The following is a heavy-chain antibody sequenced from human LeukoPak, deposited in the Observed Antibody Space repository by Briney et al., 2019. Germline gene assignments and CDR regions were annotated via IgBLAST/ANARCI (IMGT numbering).Heavy chain of an antibody. CDR2: INPSGGST. Sequence: ASVKVSCKASGYTFTSYGISWVRQAPGQGLEWVGIINPSGGSTSYAQKFQGRVTMTRDTSTSTVHMELSSLRSEDTAVYYCARDGLRFFFDYWGQGTLVTVSS. CDR3: ARDGLRFFFDY. V-gene: IGHV1-46*01. CDR1: GYTFTSYG. J-gene: IGHJ4*02. D-gene: IGHD3-3*01.